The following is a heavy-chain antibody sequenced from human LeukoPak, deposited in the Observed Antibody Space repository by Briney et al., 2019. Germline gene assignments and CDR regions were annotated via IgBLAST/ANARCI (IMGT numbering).Heavy chain of an antibody. V-gene: IGHV1-69*04. CDR1: GGTFSSYA. Sequence: SVKVSCKASGGTFSSYAISWVRQAPGQGLEWMGRIIPILGIANYAQKFQGRVTMTRDTSTSTVYMELSSLRSEDTAVYYCARDALYGYYDFWSGYLNWFDPWGQGTLVTVSS. CDR3: ARDALYGYYDFWSGYLNWFDP. CDR2: IIPILGIA. J-gene: IGHJ5*02. D-gene: IGHD3-3*01.